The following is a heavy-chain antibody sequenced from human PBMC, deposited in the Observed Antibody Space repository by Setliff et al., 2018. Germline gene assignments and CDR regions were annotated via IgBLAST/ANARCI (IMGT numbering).Heavy chain of an antibody. Sequence: ASVKVSCKASRGTFSSYGITWVRQAPGQGLEWMGGIIPIFGTTDYAQKFQGRVTITTDESTSTAYMEMSSLRSDDTAVYYCARAPGTVVVPASRSAFDIWGQGTMVTVSS. CDR2: IIPIFGTT. D-gene: IGHD2-2*01. CDR1: RGTFSSYG. V-gene: IGHV1-69*05. CDR3: ARAPGTVVVPASRSAFDI. J-gene: IGHJ3*02.